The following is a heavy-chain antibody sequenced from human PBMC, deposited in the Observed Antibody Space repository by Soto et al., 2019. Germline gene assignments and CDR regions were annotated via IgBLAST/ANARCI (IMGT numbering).Heavy chain of an antibody. CDR2: MNPNSGNT. CDR3: ARRGYSSNWYYYHYYGMDV. D-gene: IGHD6-13*01. V-gene: IGHV1-8*01. Sequence: QVQLVQSGAEVKKPGASVKVSCKASGYTFTSYDINWVRQATGQGLEWMGWMNPNSGNTGYAQKFQGRVTMTRNTSISTAYMELSSLRSEDTAIYYCARRGYSSNWYYYHYYGMDVWGQGTTVTVSS. CDR1: GYTFTSYD. J-gene: IGHJ6*02.